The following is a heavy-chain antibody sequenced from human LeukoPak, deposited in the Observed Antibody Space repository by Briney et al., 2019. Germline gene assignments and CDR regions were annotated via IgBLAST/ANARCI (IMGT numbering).Heavy chain of an antibody. D-gene: IGHD6-19*01. J-gene: IGHJ4*02. Sequence: SETLPLTCAVSGVPFSNYYWSWLRQSPRQGLEWIGEINHSGYTNYNPSLKSRVTMSIDTSKNQFSLKLTAVTAADAGVYYCTRAVAGHPDWGQGTLVTVSS. CDR3: TRAVAGHPD. V-gene: IGHV4-34*01. CDR1: GVPFSNYY. CDR2: INHSGYT.